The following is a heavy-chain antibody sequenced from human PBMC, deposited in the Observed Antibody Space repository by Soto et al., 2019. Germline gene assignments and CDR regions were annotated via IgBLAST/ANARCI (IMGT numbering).Heavy chain of an antibody. Sequence: GESLQISCKGSGYSLSSYWITWVRQMPGKGLEWMGRIDPSDSYANYSPSFQGHVTISAGKSISTAYLQWNSLKASDTATYYCARFRLPYGMDVWGQGTTVTVSS. J-gene: IGHJ6*02. D-gene: IGHD3-10*01. CDR3: ARFRLPYGMDV. CDR1: GYSLSSYW. V-gene: IGHV5-10-1*01. CDR2: IDPSDSYA.